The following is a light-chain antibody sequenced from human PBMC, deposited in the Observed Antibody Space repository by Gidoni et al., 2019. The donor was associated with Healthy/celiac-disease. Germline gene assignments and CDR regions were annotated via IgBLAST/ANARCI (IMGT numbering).Light chain of an antibody. Sequence: QSVLTQPPSVPGAPGQRVTISCTGSSPNIGAGYDVHWYQQLPGTAPKLLIYGNSNRPSGVPDRFSGSKSGTSASLAITGLQAEDEADYYCQSYDSSLSGPVVFGGGTKLTVL. J-gene: IGLJ2*01. CDR1: SPNIGAGYD. V-gene: IGLV1-40*01. CDR2: GNS. CDR3: QSYDSSLSGPVV.